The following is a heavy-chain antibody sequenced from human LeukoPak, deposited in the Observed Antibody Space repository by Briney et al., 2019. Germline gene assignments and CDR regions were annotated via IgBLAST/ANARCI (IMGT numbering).Heavy chain of an antibody. CDR1: GYTLTELS. Sequence: ASVKVSCKVSGYTLTELSMHWVRQAPGKGLEWMGDFDPEDGETIYAQKFQGRVTMTEDTSTDTAYMELSSLRSEDTAVYYCATRLAYCGGDCYSAEYFQHWGQGTLVTVSS. V-gene: IGHV1-24*01. CDR3: ATRLAYCGGDCYSAEYFQH. D-gene: IGHD2-21*02. CDR2: FDPEDGET. J-gene: IGHJ1*01.